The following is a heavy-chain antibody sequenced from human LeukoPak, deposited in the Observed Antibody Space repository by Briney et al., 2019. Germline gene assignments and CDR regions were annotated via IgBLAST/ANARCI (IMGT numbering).Heavy chain of an antibody. Sequence: SETLSLTCTVSGGSISSSSYYWGWIRQLPGKGLEWIGSIYYSGSTYYNPSLKSRVAISVDTSKNQFSLKLSSVTAADTAVYYCARNIPRGPLAAAGPTDYWGQGTLVTVSS. CDR2: IYYSGST. D-gene: IGHD6-13*01. V-gene: IGHV4-39*01. CDR1: GGSISSSSYY. J-gene: IGHJ4*02. CDR3: ARNIPRGPLAAAGPTDY.